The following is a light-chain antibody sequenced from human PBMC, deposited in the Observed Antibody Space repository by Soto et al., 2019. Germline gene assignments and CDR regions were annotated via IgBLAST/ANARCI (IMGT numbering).Light chain of an antibody. CDR1: QSVSTS. CDR2: DAS. CDR3: QQRSHT. Sequence: EIVLIQSPATLSLSPGERATLSCRASQSVSTSLAWYQQKPGQAPRLLIYDASNRAAGIPARFSGSGSGTDFSLTISSVEPEDFALYYCQQRSHTFGGGTKVEIK. J-gene: IGKJ4*01. V-gene: IGKV3-11*01.